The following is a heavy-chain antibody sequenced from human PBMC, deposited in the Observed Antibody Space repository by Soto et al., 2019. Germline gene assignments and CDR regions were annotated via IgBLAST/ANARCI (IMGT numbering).Heavy chain of an antibody. J-gene: IGHJ5*02. V-gene: IGHV4-39*01. D-gene: IGHD1-26*01. Sequence: SETRSRTGTLSGSSISNPSYYWGWARQPPGKGLEWIGDIFYTGRTYYSPSLKSRFTISVDTSKEQFSLNLTSVTAADTAVYFCAGLTFRTAAARNGSSYWFGPWDPGTLVNVFS. CDR1: GSSISNPSYY. CDR2: IFYTGRT. CDR3: AGLTFRTAAARNGSSYWFGP.